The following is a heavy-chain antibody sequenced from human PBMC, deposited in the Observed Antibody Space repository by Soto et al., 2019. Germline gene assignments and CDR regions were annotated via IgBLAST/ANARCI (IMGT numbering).Heavy chain of an antibody. CDR3: ARDQTVDGPTTFDY. Sequence: EVQLVESGGGLVQPGGSLRLSCASSGFTFSRYWMHWVRQTPGKGLEFVSRINDDGSGTTYADSVKGRFTISRDNAKNTLYLQMNSLRAEDTAVYYCARDQTVDGPTTFDYCGQGTLVTVSS. CDR2: INDDGSGT. D-gene: IGHD6-19*01. J-gene: IGHJ4*02. CDR1: GFTFSRYW. V-gene: IGHV3-74*01.